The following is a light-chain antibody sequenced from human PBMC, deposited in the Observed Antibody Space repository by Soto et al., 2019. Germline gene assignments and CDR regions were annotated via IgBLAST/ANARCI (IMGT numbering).Light chain of an antibody. Sequence: DIVMTQSPDSLAVSLGERATINCKSSQSLLYSSNNKNYLTWYQHKPGQPPKLLIYWASTRESGVPDRFSGSGSGTDFTLTISSLQAEDVAVYYCQQYYNWPPYTFGQGTRLQIK. J-gene: IGKJ2*01. CDR2: WAS. CDR3: QQYYNWPPYT. CDR1: QSLLYSSNNKNY. V-gene: IGKV4-1*01.